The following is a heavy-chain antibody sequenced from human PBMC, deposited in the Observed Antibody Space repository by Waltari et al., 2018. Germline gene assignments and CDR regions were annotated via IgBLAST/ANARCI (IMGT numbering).Heavy chain of an antibody. CDR1: GGSISSHY. Sequence: QVQLQESGPGLVKPSETLSLTCTVSGGSISSHYWSWIRQPPGKGLEWIGDIYYSGSANYNPAHTSRVTSSVATSKNQFSLKLSAVTAADTAVYYCARAAGSSWKNWVDPWGQGTLVTVSS. J-gene: IGHJ5*02. CDR3: ARAAGSSWKNWVDP. CDR2: IYYSGSA. D-gene: IGHD6-13*01. V-gene: IGHV4-59*11.